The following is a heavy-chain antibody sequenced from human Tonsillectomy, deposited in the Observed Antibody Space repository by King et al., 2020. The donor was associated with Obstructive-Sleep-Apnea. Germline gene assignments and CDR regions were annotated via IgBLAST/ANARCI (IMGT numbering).Heavy chain of an antibody. CDR2: VKQDGSEK. V-gene: IGHV3-7*01. J-gene: IGHJ2*01. CDR3: ARTRGGDGWYFDL. D-gene: IGHD5-24*01. Sequence: VQLVESGGGLVQPGGSLRLSCAASGFTFSNYWMNWVRQAPGKGLEWVANVKQDGSEKYYVDSVKGRFTISRDTAKNSLYLQMNSLRAEDTAVYYCARTRGGDGWYFDLWGRGTLVTVSS. CDR1: GFTFSNYW.